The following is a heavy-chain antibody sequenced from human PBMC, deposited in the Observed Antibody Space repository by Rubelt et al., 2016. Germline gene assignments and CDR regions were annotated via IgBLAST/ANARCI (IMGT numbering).Heavy chain of an antibody. Sequence: EVQLVESGGGLVQPGGPLRLSCAASGFTFSSYSMNWVRQAPGKGLEWVSYISSSSSYTNYADSVKGRFTISRDNAKNSLYLQMNSLRAEDTAVYYCARDRDGYTRFDYWGQGTLVTVSS. CDR2: ISSSSSYT. CDR3: ARDRDGYTRFDY. CDR1: GFTFSSYS. J-gene: IGHJ4*02. V-gene: IGHV3-48*04. D-gene: IGHD5-24*01.